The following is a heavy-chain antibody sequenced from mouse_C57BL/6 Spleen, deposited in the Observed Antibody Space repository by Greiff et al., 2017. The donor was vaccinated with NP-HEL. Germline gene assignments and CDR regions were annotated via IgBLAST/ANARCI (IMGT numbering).Heavy chain of an antibody. CDR1: GYTFTSYW. CDR2: IYPSDSET. CDR3: ARRYYYSWFAY. V-gene: IGHV1-61*01. D-gene: IGHD2-4*01. Sequence: QVQLQQPGAELVRPGSSVKLSCKASGYTFTSYWMDWVKQRPGQGLEWIGNIYPSDSETHYNQKFKDKATLTVDKSSSTAYMQLSSLTSEDSAVYYCARRYYYSWFAYWGQGTLVTVSA. J-gene: IGHJ3*01.